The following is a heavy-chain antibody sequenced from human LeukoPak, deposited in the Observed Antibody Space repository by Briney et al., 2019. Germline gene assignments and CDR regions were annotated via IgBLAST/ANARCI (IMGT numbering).Heavy chain of an antibody. CDR1: GDSIRSYY. J-gene: IGHJ3*01. D-gene: IGHD3-16*01. Sequence: SETLSLTCTVSGDSIRSYYWSWLRQPPGKGLEGIGNIHYRGSTKYSSSLKSRVTISVDTSNNQFSPRVTSLTAADTAVYYCARLGALHDAFDVWGQGTLVTVSS. CDR3: ARLGALHDAFDV. CDR2: IHYRGST. V-gene: IGHV4-59*12.